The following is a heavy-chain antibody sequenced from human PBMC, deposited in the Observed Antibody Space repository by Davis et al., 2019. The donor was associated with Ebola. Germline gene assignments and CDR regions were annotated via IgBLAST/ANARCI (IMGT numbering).Heavy chain of an antibody. CDR2: VRHSGYS. Sequence: SETLSLTCAVYGGSFSGYYWSWNRQPLGHGLEWLGEVRHSGYSNYNPSLNSRVTMSVDMSKNQFSLTLTAVSAADTAVYYCSRTTLTSISDAGLGYNFFAPWSQGTLVTVSS. D-gene: IGHD2-21*02. J-gene: IGHJ5*02. V-gene: IGHV4-34*01. CDR3: SRTTLTSISDAGLGYNFFAP. CDR1: GGSFSGYY.